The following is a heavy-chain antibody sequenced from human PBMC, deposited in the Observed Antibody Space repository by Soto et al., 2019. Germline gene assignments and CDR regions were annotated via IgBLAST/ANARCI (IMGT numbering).Heavy chain of an antibody. Sequence: QVQLVQSGAEVKKPGSSVKVSCKASGGTFSSYAISWVRQAPGQGLEWMGGIIPIFGTANYAQKFQGRVKITTDESTSTAYMELSSLRSEDTAVYYCARERDYYDSSGGDFDYWGQGTLVTVSS. V-gene: IGHV1-69*05. CDR3: ARERDYYDSSGGDFDY. CDR2: IIPIFGTA. J-gene: IGHJ4*02. CDR1: GGTFSSYA. D-gene: IGHD3-22*01.